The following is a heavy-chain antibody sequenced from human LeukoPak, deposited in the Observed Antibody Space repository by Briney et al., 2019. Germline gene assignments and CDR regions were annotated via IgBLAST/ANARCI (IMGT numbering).Heavy chain of an antibody. CDR1: GYSINSGFY. D-gene: IGHD6-19*01. J-gene: IGHJ4*02. Sequence: PSETLSLTCGVSGYSINSGFYWGWIRQPPGGGLEWVATIYSTGNTYFNPSLRGRVDTSVDTSEHQFSLKLNSVTAADTAVYYCASRFTVAGHHFDNWGQGTQVIVSS. CDR2: IYSTGNT. CDR3: ASRFTVAGHHFDN. V-gene: IGHV4-38-2*01.